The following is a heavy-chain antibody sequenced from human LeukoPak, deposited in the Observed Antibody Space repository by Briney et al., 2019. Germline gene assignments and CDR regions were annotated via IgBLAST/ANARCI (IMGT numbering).Heavy chain of an antibody. CDR3: AREPTAQAFDI. V-gene: IGHV3-30*04. Sequence: PGGSLGLSCAASGFTFSSYAMHWVRQAPGKGLEWVAVISYDGSNKYYADSVKGRFTISRDNSKNTLYLQMNSLRAEDTAVYYCAREPTAQAFDIWGQGTMVTVSS. J-gene: IGHJ3*02. CDR2: ISYDGSNK. CDR1: GFTFSSYA. D-gene: IGHD4-17*01.